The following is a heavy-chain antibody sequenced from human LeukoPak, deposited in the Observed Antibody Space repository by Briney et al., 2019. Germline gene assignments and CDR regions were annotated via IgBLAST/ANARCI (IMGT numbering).Heavy chain of an antibody. Sequence: SQTLSLTCTVSGGSISSGSYFWSWIRQPAGKGLEWIGRIYTSGSTNYNPSLKSRVTISVDTSKNQFSLKLSSVTAADSAMYYCARDPGYHYDSRGGYFDYWGQGTLVTVSS. J-gene: IGHJ4*02. D-gene: IGHD3-22*01. CDR3: ARDPGYHYDSRGGYFDY. V-gene: IGHV4-61*02. CDR1: GGSISSGSYF. CDR2: IYTSGST.